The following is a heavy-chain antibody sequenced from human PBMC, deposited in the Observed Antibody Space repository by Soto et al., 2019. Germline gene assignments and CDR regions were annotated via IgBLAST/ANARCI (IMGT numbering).Heavy chain of an antibody. CDR3: ARTLSGGFDY. V-gene: IGHV4-59*01. CDR2: IHNGRST. CDR1: GDSLTRNY. Sequence: SETLSLTCTVSGDSLTRNYWSWIRQPPGKGLEWLAYIHNGRSTNYNPSLMSRVSISLDTSKSQFSLNLNSVTAADTAVYYCARTLSGGFDYWGQGTLVPVSS. J-gene: IGHJ4*02.